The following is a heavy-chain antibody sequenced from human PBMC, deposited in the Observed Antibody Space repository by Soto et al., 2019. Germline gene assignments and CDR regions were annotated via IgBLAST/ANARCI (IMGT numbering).Heavy chain of an antibody. CDR2: IKQDGSEK. Sequence: EVQLVESGGGLVQPGGSLRLSCAASGFTFSSYWMSWVRQAPGKGLEWVANIKQDGSEKYYVDSVKGRFTISRDNAKNSLYLQMNSLRAEDTAVYYCVRLYPGSGWPYHYYGMDVWGQGTTVTVSS. D-gene: IGHD6-19*01. CDR3: VRLYPGSGWPYHYYGMDV. CDR1: GFTFSSYW. J-gene: IGHJ6*02. V-gene: IGHV3-7*01.